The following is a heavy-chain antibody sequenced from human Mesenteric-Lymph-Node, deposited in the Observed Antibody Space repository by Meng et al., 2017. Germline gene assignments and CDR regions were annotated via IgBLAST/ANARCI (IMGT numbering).Heavy chain of an antibody. V-gene: IGHV1-18*01. Sequence: VQLVQSGAEVKKPGASVKVSFTASGYTFTSYGISWVRQAPGQGLEWMGWISAYNGNTNYAQKLQGRVTMTTDTSTSTAYMELRSMRSDDTAVYYCARGGPNDFWSGYLDYWGQGTLVTVSS. CDR3: ARGGPNDFWSGYLDY. CDR1: GYTFTSYG. D-gene: IGHD3-3*01. J-gene: IGHJ4*02. CDR2: ISAYNGNT.